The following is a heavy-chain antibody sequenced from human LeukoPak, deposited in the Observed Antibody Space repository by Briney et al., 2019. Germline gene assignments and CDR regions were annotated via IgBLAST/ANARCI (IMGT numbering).Heavy chain of an antibody. D-gene: IGHD5-18*01. CDR1: GYTFTSYD. Sequence: GASVKVSCKASGYTFTSYDINWVRQATGQGLEWMGWMNPNSGYTGYAQKFQGRVSMTMNTSISTAYMELSSLRSEDTAVYYCARQSASYGYYYYYMDVWGKGTTVTVSS. CDR2: MNPNSGYT. CDR3: ARQSASYGYYYYYMDV. V-gene: IGHV1-8*01. J-gene: IGHJ6*03.